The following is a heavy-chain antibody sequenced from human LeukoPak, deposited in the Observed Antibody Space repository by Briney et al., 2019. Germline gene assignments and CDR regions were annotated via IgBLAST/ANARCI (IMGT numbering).Heavy chain of an antibody. D-gene: IGHD2-8*01. CDR2: ISYDGSNK. V-gene: IGHV3-30-3*01. CDR3: ARATGIYCSNGVCAFDY. Sequence: GGSLRLSCAASGFTFSSYAMHWVRQAPGKGLEWVAVISYDGSNKYYADSVKGRFTISRDNSKNTLYLQMNSLRAEDTAVYYCARATGIYCSNGVCAFDYWGRGTLVTVSS. CDR1: GFTFSSYA. J-gene: IGHJ4*02.